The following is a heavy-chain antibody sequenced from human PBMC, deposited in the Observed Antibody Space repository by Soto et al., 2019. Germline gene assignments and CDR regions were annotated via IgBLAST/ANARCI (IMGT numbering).Heavy chain of an antibody. CDR2: IWYDGSNK. Sequence: QVQLVESGGGVVQPGRSLRLPCAASGFTFSSYGMHWVRQAPGKGLEWVAVIWYDGSNKYYADSVKGRFTISRDNSKNTLYLQMNSLRAEDTAVYYCARDDDSSGWPGTFDYWGQGTLVTVSS. D-gene: IGHD6-19*01. V-gene: IGHV3-33*01. CDR1: GFTFSSYG. J-gene: IGHJ4*02. CDR3: ARDDDSSGWPGTFDY.